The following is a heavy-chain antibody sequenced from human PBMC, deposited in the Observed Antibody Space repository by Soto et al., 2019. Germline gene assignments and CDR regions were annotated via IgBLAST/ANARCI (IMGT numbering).Heavy chain of an antibody. CDR3: ARSRSHDYGDYVATLLDY. CDR2: ISAYNGNT. J-gene: IGHJ4*02. V-gene: IGHV1-18*01. Sequence: ASVKVSCKASGYTFTSYGISWVRQAPGQGLEWMGWISAYNGNTDYAQKLQGRVTMTTDTSTSTDYMELRSLRSDDTAVYYCARSRSHDYGDYVATLLDYWGQGTLVTVSS. CDR1: GYTFTSYG. D-gene: IGHD4-17*01.